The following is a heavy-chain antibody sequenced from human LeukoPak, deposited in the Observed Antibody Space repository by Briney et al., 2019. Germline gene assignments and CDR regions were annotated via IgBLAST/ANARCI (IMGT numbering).Heavy chain of an antibody. CDR3: ARLRSSTSPIYYYYMDV. CDR2: IYYSGST. J-gene: IGHJ6*03. CDR1: GGSISSSSYY. D-gene: IGHD2-2*01. V-gene: IGHV4-39*01. Sequence: SETLSLTCTVSGGSISSSSYYWGWIRQPPGKGLEWIGSIYYSGSTYYNPSLKSRVTISLDTSKNQFSLKLSSVTAADTAVYYCARLRSSTSPIYYYYMDVGGKGTTVTASS.